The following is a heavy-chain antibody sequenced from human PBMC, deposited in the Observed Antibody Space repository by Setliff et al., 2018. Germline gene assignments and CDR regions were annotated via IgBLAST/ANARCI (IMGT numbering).Heavy chain of an antibody. V-gene: IGHV4-34*12. Sequence: SETLSLTCAIYGESSSGYYWSWIRQSPGKTLEWIGEIMDGRDTVYNPSLNSRVTISFDTSRNQFSLELSSVTAADTAVYYCARHATYYYGSGNLPFDQWAQGSLVTVSS. CDR1: GESSSGYY. CDR2: IMDGRDT. CDR3: ARHATYYYGSGNLPFDQ. D-gene: IGHD3-10*01. J-gene: IGHJ4*02.